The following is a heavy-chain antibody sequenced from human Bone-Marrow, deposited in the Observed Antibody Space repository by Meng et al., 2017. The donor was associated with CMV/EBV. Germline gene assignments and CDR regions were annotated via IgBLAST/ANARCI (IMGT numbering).Heavy chain of an antibody. CDR3: ARALYCSSTSCYLYAFDI. CDR1: GGSISSYY. V-gene: IGHV4-59*01. Sequence: GSLRLSCTVSGGSISSYYWSWIRQPPGKGLEWIGYIYYSGSTNYNPSLKSRVTISVDTSKNQFSLKLSSVTAADTAVYYCARALYCSSTSCYLYAFDIWGQGTRVTGSS. CDR2: IYYSGST. J-gene: IGHJ3*02. D-gene: IGHD2-2*01.